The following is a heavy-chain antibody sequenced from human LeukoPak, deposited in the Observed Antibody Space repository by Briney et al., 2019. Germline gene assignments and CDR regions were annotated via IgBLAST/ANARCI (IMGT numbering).Heavy chain of an antibody. V-gene: IGHV1-8*01. D-gene: IGHD6-13*01. Sequence: ATVKVSFKASGYPFTSSDLNWVRQATGQGPEWMGWMSPNSGVTGYAQKFQGRVTMTRDISISTAYMELSSLTSEDTAVYYCASGVAAGVDFWGQGTLVTVSS. CDR2: MSPNSGVT. CDR1: GYPFTSSD. CDR3: ASGVAAGVDF. J-gene: IGHJ4*02.